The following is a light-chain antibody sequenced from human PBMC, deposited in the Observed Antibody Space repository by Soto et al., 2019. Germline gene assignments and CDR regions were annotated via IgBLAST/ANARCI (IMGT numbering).Light chain of an antibody. CDR2: SNN. V-gene: IGLV1-47*02. Sequence: QSVLTQPPSASGTPGQRVTISCSGSNSNIGGNSVNWYQQLPLRAPKLLIYSNNQRPSGVPDRFSGSKSGTSASMAISGVRSEDEADYYCAAWDDSLTAWVFGGGTKLTV. CDR3: AAWDDSLTAWV. CDR1: NSNIGGNS. J-gene: IGLJ3*02.